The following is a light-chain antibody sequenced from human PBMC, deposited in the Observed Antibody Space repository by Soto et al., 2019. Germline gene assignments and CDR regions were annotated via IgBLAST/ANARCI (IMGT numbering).Light chain of an antibody. J-gene: IGKJ1*01. CDR2: GAS. CDR3: EQYGMAPWT. Sequence: EIVLTQSPGTLSLSPGERATLSCRASQSVSSSYLAWYQKKPGQAPRLLIYGASSRATGIPDRFSGSGSGTDFTLTISRLESEDFAVYYCEQYGMAPWTFGQGTKVDVK. V-gene: IGKV3-20*01. CDR1: QSVSSSY.